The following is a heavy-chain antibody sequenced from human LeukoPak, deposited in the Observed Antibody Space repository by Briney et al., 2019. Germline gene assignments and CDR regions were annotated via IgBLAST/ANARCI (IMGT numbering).Heavy chain of an antibody. CDR3: ARVRGSYHFDY. CDR2: ITSSSSAI. Sequence: GGSLRLSCAASGFTFSGYSVNWVRQAPGKGLEWVSYITSSSSAIYYADSVKGRFTISRDNAKNSLYLQMNSLRAEDTAVYYCARVRGSYHFDYWGQGTLVTVSS. D-gene: IGHD1-26*01. J-gene: IGHJ4*02. V-gene: IGHV3-48*01. CDR1: GFTFSGYS.